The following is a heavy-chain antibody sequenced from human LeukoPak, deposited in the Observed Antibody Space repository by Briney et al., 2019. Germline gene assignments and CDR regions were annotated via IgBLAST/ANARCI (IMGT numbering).Heavy chain of an antibody. D-gene: IGHD4-23*01. CDR3: ARTLDYGGSEDDY. J-gene: IGHJ4*02. Sequence: SVKVSCKASGGTFSSYAISWVRQAPGQGLEWMGRIIPILGIANYAQKLQGRVTITADKSTSTAYMELSSLRSGDTAVYYCARTLDYGGSEDDYWGQGTLVTVSS. V-gene: IGHV1-69*04. CDR2: IIPILGIA. CDR1: GGTFSSYA.